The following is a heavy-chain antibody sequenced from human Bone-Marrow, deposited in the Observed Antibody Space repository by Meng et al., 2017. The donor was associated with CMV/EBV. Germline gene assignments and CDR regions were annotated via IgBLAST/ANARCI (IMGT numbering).Heavy chain of an antibody. Sequence: GGSLRLSCAASGFTFSSYEMNWVRQAPGKGLEWVSLIHRDGNSYYGDSVKGQFTSSRDSSMNTLYLQMNSLKTEDTAVYYCATFKQQSVGGTYWYSDLWGLGTLVTVSS. J-gene: IGHJ2*01. D-gene: IGHD6-13*01. CDR1: GFTFSSYE. CDR2: IHRDGNS. V-gene: IGHV3-66*02. CDR3: ATFKQQSVGGTYWYSDL.